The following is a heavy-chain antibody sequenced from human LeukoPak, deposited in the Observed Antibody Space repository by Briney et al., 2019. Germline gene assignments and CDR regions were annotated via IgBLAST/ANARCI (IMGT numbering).Heavy chain of an antibody. D-gene: IGHD6-13*01. CDR2: ISYDGSNK. CDR1: GFPFSSYG. V-gene: IGHV3-30*18. Sequence: GGSLRLSCAASGFPFSSYGMHWVRQAPGKGLEWVAVISYDGSNKYYANSVKGRFTISRDNSKNTLYLQTNSLRAEDTAVYYCAKDARISSSSWPDNWFDPRGQGTLVTVSS. CDR3: AKDARISSSSWPDNWFDP. J-gene: IGHJ5*02.